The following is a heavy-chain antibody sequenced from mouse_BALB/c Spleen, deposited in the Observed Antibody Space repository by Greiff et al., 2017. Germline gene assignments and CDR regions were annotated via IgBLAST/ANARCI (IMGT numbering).Heavy chain of an antibody. J-gene: IGHJ1*01. CDR2: ISSGGSYT. D-gene: IGHD1-1*01. CDR1: GFTFSSYA. V-gene: IGHV5-9-4*01. Sequence: VQRVESGGGLVKPGGSLKLSCAASGFTFSSYAMSWVRQSPEKRLEWVAEISSGGSYTYYPDTVTGRFTISRDNAKNTLYLEMSSLRSEDTAMYYCARDYYGSSEGYFDVWGAGTTVTVSS. CDR3: ARDYYGSSEGYFDV.